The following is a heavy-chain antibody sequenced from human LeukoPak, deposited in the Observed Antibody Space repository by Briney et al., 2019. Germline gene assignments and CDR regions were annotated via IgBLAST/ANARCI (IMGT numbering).Heavy chain of an antibody. Sequence: GGSLRLSCAASGFTFSSYWMHWVRQAPGKGLVWVSRINSDGSTTSYMDSVKGRFTISRDNAKNTVYLQMNSLRAEDTAAYYCSRTLFGMVNYWGQGTLVIVSS. CDR2: INSDGSTT. V-gene: IGHV3-74*01. D-gene: IGHD3-3*01. CDR3: SRTLFGMVNY. J-gene: IGHJ4*02. CDR1: GFTFSSYW.